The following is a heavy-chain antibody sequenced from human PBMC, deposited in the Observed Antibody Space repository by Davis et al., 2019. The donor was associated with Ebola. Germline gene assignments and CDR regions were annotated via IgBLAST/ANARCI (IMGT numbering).Heavy chain of an antibody. CDR1: GLILSGSS. V-gene: IGHV3-73*01. D-gene: IGHD2/OR15-2a*01. CDR2: IRNKNDGDVT. Sequence: GESLKISCAASGLILSGSSLHWVRQASGKGLAWVGRIRNKNDGDVTSYGASVEGRFTISRDDSKNTAYLQMNSLKTEDTAVYYCTRGAPYFMDVWGQGITVTVSS. J-gene: IGHJ6*02. CDR3: TRGAPYFMDV.